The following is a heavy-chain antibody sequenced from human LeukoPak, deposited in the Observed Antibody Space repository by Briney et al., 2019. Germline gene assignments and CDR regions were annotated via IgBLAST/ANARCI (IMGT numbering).Heavy chain of an antibody. CDR1: GFTFSSYW. CDR2: IKQDGSEK. V-gene: IGHV3-7*01. D-gene: IGHD3-3*01. J-gene: IGHJ6*02. CDR3: ARGEGGYDFWSGYLWSFVYYYYGMDV. Sequence: GGSLRLSCAASGFTFSSYWMSWVRQAPGKGLEWVANIKQDGSEKYYVDSVKGRFTISRDNAKNSLYLQMNSLRAEDTAVYYCARGEGGYDFWSGYLWSFVYYYYGMDVWGQGTTVTVSS.